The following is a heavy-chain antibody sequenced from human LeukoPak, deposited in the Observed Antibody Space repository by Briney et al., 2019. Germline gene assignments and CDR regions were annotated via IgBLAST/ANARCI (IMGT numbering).Heavy chain of an antibody. Sequence: GGSLRLSCAASGFTFSSYGMHWVRQAPGKGLEWVAFIRYDGSNKYYADSVKGRFTISRDNSKNTLYLQMDSLRAEDTAVYYCAKEPRGARYYYMDVWGKGTTVTISS. J-gene: IGHJ6*03. V-gene: IGHV3-30*02. CDR3: AKEPRGARYYYMDV. CDR1: GFTFSSYG. D-gene: IGHD1-26*01. CDR2: IRYDGSNK.